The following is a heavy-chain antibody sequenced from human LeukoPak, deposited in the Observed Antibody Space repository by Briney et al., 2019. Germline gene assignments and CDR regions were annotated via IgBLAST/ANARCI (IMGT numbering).Heavy chain of an antibody. Sequence: GGSLRLSCTASGFTFGDYAMSWVRQAPGKGLEWVGFIRSKAYGGTTEYAASVKGRFTISRDDSKSIAYLQMNSLKTEDTAVYYCTREASQHPYYYYYGMDVWGQGTTVTVSS. V-gene: IGHV3-49*04. D-gene: IGHD6-6*01. CDR1: GFTFGDYA. CDR2: IRSKAYGGTT. CDR3: TREASQHPYYYYYGMDV. J-gene: IGHJ6*02.